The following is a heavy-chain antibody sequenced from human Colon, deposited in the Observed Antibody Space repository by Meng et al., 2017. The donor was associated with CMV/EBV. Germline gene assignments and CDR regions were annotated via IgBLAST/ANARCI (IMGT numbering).Heavy chain of an antibody. V-gene: IGHV1-8*03. J-gene: IGHJ5*02. CDR2: MNPNSGNT. CDR3: ARGSPLQGTSFYGWFDP. CDR1: GYTFTSYD. Sequence: ASVKVSCKASGYTFTSYDINWVRQATGQGLEWMGWMNPNSGNTGYAQKFQGRVTITRNIPISTAYMELSSLRSEDTAVYYCARGSPLQGTSFYGWFDPWGQGTLVTVSS. D-gene: IGHD2-2*01.